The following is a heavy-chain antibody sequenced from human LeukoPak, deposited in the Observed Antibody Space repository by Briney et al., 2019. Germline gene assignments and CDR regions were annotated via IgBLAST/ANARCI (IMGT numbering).Heavy chain of an antibody. CDR1: GYSISSGYY. J-gene: IGHJ6*03. Sequence: SETLSLTCTVSGYSISSGYYWSWIRQPPGKGLEWIGEINHSGSTNYNPSLKSRVTISVDTSKNQFSLKLSSVTAADTAVYYCARELGSGSYYKDYYYYYYMDVWGKGTTVTVSS. CDR3: ARELGSGSYYKDYYYYYYMDV. D-gene: IGHD3-10*01. V-gene: IGHV4-38-2*02. CDR2: INHSGST.